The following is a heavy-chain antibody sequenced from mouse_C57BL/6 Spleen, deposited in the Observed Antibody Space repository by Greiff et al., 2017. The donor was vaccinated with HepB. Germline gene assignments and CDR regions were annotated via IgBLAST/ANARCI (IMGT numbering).Heavy chain of an antibody. CDR1: GYAFSSYW. J-gene: IGHJ2*01. CDR2: IYPGDGDT. V-gene: IGHV1-80*01. CDR3: ERHYYGSSYSYFDY. Sequence: QVQLKESGAELVKPGASVKISCKASGYAFSSYWMNWVKQRPGQGLEWIGQIYPGDGDTNYNGKFKGKATLTADKSSSTAYMQLSSLTSEDSAVYFCERHYYGSSYSYFDYWGQGTTLTVAS. D-gene: IGHD1-1*01.